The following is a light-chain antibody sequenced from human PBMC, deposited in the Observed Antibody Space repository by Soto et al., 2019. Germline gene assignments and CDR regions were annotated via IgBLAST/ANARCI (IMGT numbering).Light chain of an antibody. Sequence: EIVLTQSPGTLSLSPGERATLSCRASQRITGTYLAWYQQKPGQAPRLLIYGASNRATGIPDRFSGGGSGTDFTLTISRLEPEDFAVYYCQLGAFGQGTKVEIQ. V-gene: IGKV3-20*01. J-gene: IGKJ1*01. CDR2: GAS. CDR3: QLGA. CDR1: QRITGTY.